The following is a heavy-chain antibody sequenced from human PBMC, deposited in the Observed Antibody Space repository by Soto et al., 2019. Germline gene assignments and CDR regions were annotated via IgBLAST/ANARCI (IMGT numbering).Heavy chain of an antibody. D-gene: IGHD1-7*01. Sequence: PGGSLRLSCAASGFTFSSYAMGWVRQAPGKGLEWVSAISDSGSRKYYVDSVKGRFTISRDNAKNSLYLQMNSLRAEDTAVYYCARDRIGELPTFDYWGQGTLVTVS. CDR1: GFTFSSYA. CDR3: ARDRIGELPTFDY. CDR2: ISDSGSRK. V-gene: IGHV3-23*01. J-gene: IGHJ4*02.